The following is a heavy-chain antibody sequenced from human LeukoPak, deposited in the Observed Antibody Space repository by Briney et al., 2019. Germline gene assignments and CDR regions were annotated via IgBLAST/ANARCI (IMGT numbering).Heavy chain of an antibody. CDR2: IYHSGST. J-gene: IGHJ5*02. CDR1: GGSISSGGYS. D-gene: IGHD2-15*01. Sequence: PSETLSLTCAVSGGSISSGGYSWSWLRQPPGKGLEWIGYIYHSGSTYYNPSLKSRVTISVDTSKNQFSLKLSSVTAADTAVYYCARGADCSGGSCYPGNWFDPWGQGTLVTVSS. CDR3: ARGADCSGGSCYPGNWFDP. V-gene: IGHV4-30-2*05.